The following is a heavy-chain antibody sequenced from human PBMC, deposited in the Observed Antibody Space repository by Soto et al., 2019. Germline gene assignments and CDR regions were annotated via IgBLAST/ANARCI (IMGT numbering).Heavy chain of an antibody. J-gene: IGHJ4*02. CDR1: GIIFSAFA. CDR2: ITGSGGST. V-gene: IGHV3-23*01. Sequence: GGSLRLSCTASGIIFSAFAMSWVRQAPGKGLEWVSGITGSGGSTNYADPVKGRFTIFRDNSKDTLYLQMHSLGVDDTAIYYCAIASVTRIRGEPPAHWGQGTLVTVSS. CDR3: AIASVTRIRGEPPAH. D-gene: IGHD3-10*01.